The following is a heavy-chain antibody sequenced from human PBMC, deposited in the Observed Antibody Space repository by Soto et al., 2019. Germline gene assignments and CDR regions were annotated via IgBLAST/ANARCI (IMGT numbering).Heavy chain of an antibody. CDR2: ISYDGSNK. CDR3: AKDRGSGWFPY. CDR1: GFTFSSYG. V-gene: IGHV3-30*18. Sequence: GGSLRLSCAASGFTFSSYGMHWVRQAPGKGLEWVAVISYDGSNKYYADSVKGRFTTSRDNSKNTLYLQMNSLRAEDTAVYYCAKDRGSGWFPYWGQGTLVTVSS. J-gene: IGHJ4*02. D-gene: IGHD6-19*01.